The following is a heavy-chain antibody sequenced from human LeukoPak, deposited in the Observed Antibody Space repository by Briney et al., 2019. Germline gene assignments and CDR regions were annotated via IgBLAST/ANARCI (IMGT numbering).Heavy chain of an antibody. CDR2: ISSSSSYI. D-gene: IGHD6-13*01. CDR1: GFTFSTYS. J-gene: IGHJ4*02. V-gene: IGHV3-21*01. CDR3: ARVYSSSWYFDY. Sequence: PGGSLRLSCAASGFTFSTYSMTWVRQAPGKGLDWVSSISSSSSYIYYADSVKGRFTISRDNAKNSLYLQINSLRVEDTAVYYCARVYSSSWYFDYWGQGTLVTVSS.